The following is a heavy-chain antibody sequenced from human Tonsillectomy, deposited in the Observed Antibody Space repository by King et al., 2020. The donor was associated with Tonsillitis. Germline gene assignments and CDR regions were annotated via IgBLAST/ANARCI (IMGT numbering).Heavy chain of an antibody. CDR1: GFTFSTYG. CDR3: AKDSYSSAVAVHY. CDR2: IRYDGSNK. J-gene: IGHJ4*02. Sequence: VQLVESGGGVVQPGGSLRLSCAASGFTFSTYGMHWVRQAPGKGLEWVAFIRYDGSNKNYADSVRGRFTISRDNSKNTLYLQMNSLRTEDTAVYYCAKDSYSSAVAVHYWGQETLVTVSS. V-gene: IGHV3-30*02. D-gene: IGHD6-19*01.